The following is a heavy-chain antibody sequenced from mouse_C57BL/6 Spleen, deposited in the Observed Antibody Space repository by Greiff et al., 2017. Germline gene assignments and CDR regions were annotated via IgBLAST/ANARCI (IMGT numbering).Heavy chain of an antibody. Sequence: EVMLVESEGGLVQPGSSMKLSCTASGFTFSDYYMAWVRQVPEKGLEWVANINYDGSSTYYLDSLKSRFIISRDNAKNILYLQMSSLKSEDTATYYCARGSYYYGSIYGYFDVWGTGTTVTVSS. J-gene: IGHJ1*03. V-gene: IGHV5-16*01. CDR2: INYDGSST. D-gene: IGHD1-1*01. CDR3: ARGSYYYGSIYGYFDV. CDR1: GFTFSDYY.